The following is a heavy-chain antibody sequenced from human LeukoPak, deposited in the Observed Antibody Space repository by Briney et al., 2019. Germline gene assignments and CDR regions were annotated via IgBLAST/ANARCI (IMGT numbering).Heavy chain of an antibody. V-gene: IGHV1-69*04. CDR3: ARKHSGYVRRVDYYGMDV. D-gene: IGHD5-12*01. J-gene: IGHJ6*02. CDR2: IIPILGIA. CDR1: GGTFSSYA. Sequence: ASVKVSCKASGGTFSSYAISWVRQAPGQGLEWMGRIIPILGIANYAQKFQGRVTITADKSTSTAYMELSSLRSEDTAVYYCARKHSGYVRRVDYYGMDVWGQGTTVTVSS.